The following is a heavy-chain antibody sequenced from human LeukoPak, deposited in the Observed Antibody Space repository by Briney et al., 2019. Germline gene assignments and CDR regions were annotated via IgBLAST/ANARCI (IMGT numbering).Heavy chain of an antibody. CDR3: ARWISGSSSYFDY. CDR1: GFTFSTYG. V-gene: IGHV3-23*01. D-gene: IGHD1-26*01. CDR2: IGGSGGGT. Sequence: GGSLRLSCAASGFTFSTYGMSWVRQAPEKGLEWVSAIGGSGGGTYYADSVKGRFTISRDNSKNTLYLQMNSLRAEDTAVYYCARWISGSSSYFDYWGQGTLVTVSS. J-gene: IGHJ4*02.